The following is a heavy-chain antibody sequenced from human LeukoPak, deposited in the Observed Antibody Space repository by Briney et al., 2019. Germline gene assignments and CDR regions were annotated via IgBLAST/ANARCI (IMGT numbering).Heavy chain of an antibody. CDR3: AKSYYDILTGYYIRPQDTLYYFDY. CDR1: GFTFSSYA. D-gene: IGHD3-9*01. CDR2: ISGSGGST. Sequence: GGSLRLSCAASGFTFSSYAMSWVRQAPGKGLEWVSAISGSGGSTYYADSVKGRFTISRDNSKNTLYLQMNSLRAEDTAVYYCAKSYYDILTGYYIRPQDTLYYFDYWGQGTLVTVSS. V-gene: IGHV3-23*01. J-gene: IGHJ4*02.